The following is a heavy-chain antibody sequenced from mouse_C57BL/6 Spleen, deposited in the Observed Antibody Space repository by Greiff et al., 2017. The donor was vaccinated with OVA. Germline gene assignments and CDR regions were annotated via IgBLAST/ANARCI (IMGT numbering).Heavy chain of an antibody. D-gene: IGHD2-3*01. V-gene: IGHV1-76*01. CDR3: ARSGFDGYYWYFDV. J-gene: IGHJ1*03. Sequence: QVHVKQSGAELVRPGASVKLSCKASGYTFTDYYINWVKQRPGQGLEWIARIYPGSGNTYYNEKFKGKATLTAEKSSSTAYMQLSSLTSEDSAVYFCARSGFDGYYWYFDVWGTGTTVTVSS. CDR1: GYTFTDYY. CDR2: IYPGSGNT.